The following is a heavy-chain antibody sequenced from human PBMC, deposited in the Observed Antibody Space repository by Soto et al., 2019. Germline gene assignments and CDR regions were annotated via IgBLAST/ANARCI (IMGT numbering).Heavy chain of an antibody. J-gene: IGHJ4*02. Sequence: EVQLVESGGGLVKPGGSLRLSCAASGFTFSNAWMSWVRQTPGKGLEWVGRIKSKTDGGTTDYAAPVKGRFTISRDDSKNTLYLQMNSLKTEDTAVYYCTTALGGSKIDYWGQGTLVTVSS. CDR2: IKSKTDGGTT. CDR1: GFTFSNAW. D-gene: IGHD3-10*01. V-gene: IGHV3-15*01. CDR3: TTALGGSKIDY.